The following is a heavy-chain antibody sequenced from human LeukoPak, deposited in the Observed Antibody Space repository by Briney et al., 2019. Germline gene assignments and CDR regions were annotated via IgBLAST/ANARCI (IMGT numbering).Heavy chain of an antibody. CDR3: ARVGEYGVLFDY. J-gene: IGHJ4*02. CDR1: GGSISSYY. Sequence: SETLSLTCKVSGGSISSYYWSWIRQPPGKGLEWIGYIYYSGSTNYNPSLKSRVTISVDTSKNQFSLKLSSVTAADTAVYYCARVGEYGVLFDYWGQGTLVTVSS. CDR2: IYYSGST. V-gene: IGHV4-59*01. D-gene: IGHD3-10*01.